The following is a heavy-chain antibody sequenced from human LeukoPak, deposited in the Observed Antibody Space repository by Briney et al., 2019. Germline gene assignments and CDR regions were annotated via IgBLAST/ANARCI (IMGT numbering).Heavy chain of an antibody. CDR2: MNSAGTTI. Sequence: GGSLRLSCAASGFTISGFWMHWVRQVPGEGLVWVARMNSAGTTINYADSVKGRFTIFRDNVRNTLHLQMNNLSHEDTAVYFCIREVQVRASASLGLWGRGTLVTVS. D-gene: IGHD1-1*01. V-gene: IGHV3-74*01. J-gene: IGHJ4*01. CDR1: GFTISGFW. CDR3: IREVQVRASASLGL.